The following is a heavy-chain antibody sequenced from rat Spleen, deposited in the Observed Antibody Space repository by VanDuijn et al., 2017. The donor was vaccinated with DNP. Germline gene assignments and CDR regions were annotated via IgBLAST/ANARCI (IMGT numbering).Heavy chain of an antibody. CDR1: GFTFSHYY. CDR2: ISYEGSST. V-gene: IGHV5-22*01. Sequence: EVQLVESGGGLVQPGRSLKLSCAASGFTFSHYYMAWVRQAPKKGLEWVASISYEGSSTYYGDSVKGRFTISRDNGKSTLYLQMESLRSEDTATYYCVRPLGYSSYGFAYWGQGTLVTVSS. J-gene: IGHJ3*01. CDR3: VRPLGYSSYGFAY. D-gene: IGHD1-12*01.